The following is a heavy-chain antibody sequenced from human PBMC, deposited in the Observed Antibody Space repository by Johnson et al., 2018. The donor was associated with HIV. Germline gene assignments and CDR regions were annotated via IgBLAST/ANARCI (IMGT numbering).Heavy chain of an antibody. V-gene: IGHV3-30-3*01. CDR2: ISYDGSHK. J-gene: IGHJ3*02. D-gene: IGHD2-21*02. Sequence: QVQLVESGGGVVQPGRSPRLSCAASGFTFSSYTMHWVRQAPGKGLEWVAVISYDGSHKYYGDSVKGRFTISRDNSKNTLFLQMSSLRAEDTAVYSCARAHFPYCGGDCYSFAFDIWGQGTVVTVSS. CDR3: ARAHFPYCGGDCYSFAFDI. CDR1: GFTFSSYT.